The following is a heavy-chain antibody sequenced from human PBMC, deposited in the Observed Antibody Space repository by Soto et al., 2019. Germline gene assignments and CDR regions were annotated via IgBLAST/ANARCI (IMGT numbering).Heavy chain of an antibody. CDR1: GCTFSSYA. D-gene: IGHD5-18*01. Sequence: SLKVSCKASGCTFSSYAISWVRQAPGEGLEWVGGIIPIFGTANYAQKFQGRVTITADESTSTAYMELSSLRSEDTAVYYCAREARLGYSYGPGHDASDIWGQGTMVTVSS. CDR2: IIPIFGTA. J-gene: IGHJ3*02. V-gene: IGHV1-69*13. CDR3: AREARLGYSYGPGHDASDI.